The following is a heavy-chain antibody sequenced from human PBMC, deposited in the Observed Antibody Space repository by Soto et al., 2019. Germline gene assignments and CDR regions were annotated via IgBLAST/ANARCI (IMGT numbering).Heavy chain of an antibody. Sequence: GGSLRLSCAASGFIFSNYAFHLVRQAPGKGLEWITFISYDGSQTYFGDSVKGRFAISRDNSKNTLYLQMNSLRPEDTAVYYCARDFGAGALDIWGQGTMVTVSS. CDR3: ARDFGAGALDI. D-gene: IGHD3-3*01. CDR2: ISYDGSQT. CDR1: GFIFSNYA. J-gene: IGHJ3*02. V-gene: IGHV3-30*09.